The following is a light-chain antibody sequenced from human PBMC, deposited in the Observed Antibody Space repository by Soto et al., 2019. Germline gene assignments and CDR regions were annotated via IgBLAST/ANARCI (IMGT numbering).Light chain of an antibody. V-gene: IGLV7-46*01. Sequence: QAVVTQEPSLTVSPGGTVTLTCGSSTGAVTRAHYSYWFQQRPGQAPRTLIYDTSSRHAWTPARFSGSLLGGRAALTLSGAQPEDEAEYFCLLAYSGAFVFGGVTKLTVL. CDR1: TGAVTRAHY. CDR2: DTS. CDR3: LLAYSGAFV. J-gene: IGLJ3*02.